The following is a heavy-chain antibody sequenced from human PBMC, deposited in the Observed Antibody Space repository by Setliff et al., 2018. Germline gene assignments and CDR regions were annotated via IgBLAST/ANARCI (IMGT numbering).Heavy chain of an antibody. CDR1: GGSLSGYY. J-gene: IGHJ4*02. CDR3: ARAGIAAPFDY. D-gene: IGHD6-13*01. CDR2: INHSGST. Sequence: SETLSLTCAVYGGSLSGYYWSWIRQPPGKGLEWIGEINHSGSTNYNPSLKSRVTISVDTSKNQFSLKLSSVTAADTAVYYCARAGIAAPFDYWGQGTLVTVSS. V-gene: IGHV4-34*01.